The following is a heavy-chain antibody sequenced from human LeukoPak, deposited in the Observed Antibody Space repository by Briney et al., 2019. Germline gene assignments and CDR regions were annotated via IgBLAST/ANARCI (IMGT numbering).Heavy chain of an antibody. V-gene: IGHV1-18*01. CDR3: ARGCGSTSCYLLDY. D-gene: IGHD2-2*01. Sequence: GASVKVSCKASGYTFTNYGIGWVRQAPGQGLEWMGWISGYNGDTNYAQKFQDRVTMTTDTSTSTAYMELRSLRSDDTAFYYCARGCGSTSCYLLDYWGQGTLVTVSS. CDR2: ISGYNGDT. CDR1: GYTFTNYG. J-gene: IGHJ4*02.